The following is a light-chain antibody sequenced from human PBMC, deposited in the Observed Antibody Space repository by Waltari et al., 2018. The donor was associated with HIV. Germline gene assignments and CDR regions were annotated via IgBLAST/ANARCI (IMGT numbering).Light chain of an antibody. CDR1: QSVGSY. CDR3: QQRASWNT. J-gene: IGKJ2*01. V-gene: IGKV3-11*01. Sequence: EIVLTQSPATLSLSPGERATLSCRAGQSVGSYLAWYQQRPGQPPKLLIYDASSRAAGIPARFSGSGSGTDFTLTINALEPEDSAVYYCQQRASWNTFGQGTKLEIK. CDR2: DAS.